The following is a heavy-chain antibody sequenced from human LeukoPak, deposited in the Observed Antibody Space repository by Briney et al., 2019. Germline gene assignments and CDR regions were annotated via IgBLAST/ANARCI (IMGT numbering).Heavy chain of an antibody. J-gene: IGHJ6*03. Sequence: GGSLRLSCAASGFTFSSYWMHWVRQAPGKGLVWVSRIKTDGGSTSYADSVKGRFTISRDNAKNTLYLQMNSLRAEDTAVYYCAREPIYYYYMDVWGKGTTVTVSS. CDR2: IKTDGGST. CDR1: GFTFSSYW. CDR3: AREPIYYYYMDV. V-gene: IGHV3-74*01.